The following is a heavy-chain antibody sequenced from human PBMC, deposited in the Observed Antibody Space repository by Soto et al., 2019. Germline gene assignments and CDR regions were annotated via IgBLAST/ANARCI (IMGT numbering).Heavy chain of an antibody. V-gene: IGHV6-1*01. CDR1: GDSVSSNSAA. CDR3: GRAGHGVTLFRMDV. D-gene: IGHD2-8*01. J-gene: IGHJ6*02. Sequence: SQTLSLTCAISGDSVSSNSAAWNWIRQSPSRGLEWLGRPYYRSKWYTDYAVSVKSRITINPDTSRNQFSLQLNSVTPEDTAVYYCGRAGHGVTLFRMDVWGQGATVTVSS. CDR2: PYYRSKWYT.